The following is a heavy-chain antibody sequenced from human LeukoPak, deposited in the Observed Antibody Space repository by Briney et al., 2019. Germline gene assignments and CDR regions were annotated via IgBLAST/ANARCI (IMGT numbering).Heavy chain of an antibody. CDR2: IYHSGST. CDR1: GYSISSGYY. CDR3: ARQGGYSGYDDPHYYYYMDA. D-gene: IGHD5-12*01. V-gene: IGHV4-38-2*01. Sequence: SETLSLTCAVSGYSISSGYYWGWIRQPPGKGLEWIGSIYHSGSTYYNPSLKSRVTISVDTSKNQFSLKLSSVTAADTAVYYCARQGGYSGYDDPHYYYYMDAWGKGTTVTVSS. J-gene: IGHJ6*03.